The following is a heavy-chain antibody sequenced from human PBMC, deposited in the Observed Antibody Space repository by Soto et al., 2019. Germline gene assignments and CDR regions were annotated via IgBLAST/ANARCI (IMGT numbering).Heavy chain of an antibody. CDR2: ISSSGRTI. CDR3: ARDDGLGLAPYWGMGV. CDR1: GFTFSSYE. V-gene: IGHV3-48*03. J-gene: IGHJ6*02. Sequence: EVQLVESGGGLVQPGGSLRLSCAASGFTFSSYEMNWVRQAPGKGLEWVSYISSSGRTIFYAGSVKGRFTISRDNAKNALYLQMNSLRAEDTAVYYCARDDGLGLAPYWGMGVWGQGTTVTVSS. D-gene: IGHD3-10*01.